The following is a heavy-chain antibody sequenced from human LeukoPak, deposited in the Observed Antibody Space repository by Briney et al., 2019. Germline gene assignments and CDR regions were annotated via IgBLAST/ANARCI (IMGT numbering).Heavy chain of an antibody. CDR3: ARDHHDILTGYLGDY. CDR1: GFTLSNFA. D-gene: IGHD3-9*01. CDR2: MSGSGGAAT. J-gene: IGHJ4*01. V-gene: IGHV3-23*01. Sequence: PGGSLRLSCAASGFTLSNFAMSWVRQAPERGLEWVSGMSGSGGAATFYAASVKGRFTISRDDSRDTLYLQMNSLRAEDTAIYYCARDHHDILTGYLGDYWGRGTLVTVSS.